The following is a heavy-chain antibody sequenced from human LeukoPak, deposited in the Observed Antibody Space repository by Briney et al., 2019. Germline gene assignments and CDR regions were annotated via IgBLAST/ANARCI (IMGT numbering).Heavy chain of an antibody. J-gene: IGHJ4*02. D-gene: IGHD3-10*01. CDR3: ARELFDFDY. CDR1: GFTFDNFA. CDR2: ITGSGGST. Sequence: GGPLRLSCAPSGFTFDNFAMTWVRQAPGRGLEWVSEITGSGGSTYYADSVKGRFTISRDNSKNTLYLQMNSLRAEDTAIYYCARELFDFDYWGQGTLVTVSS. V-gene: IGHV3-23*01.